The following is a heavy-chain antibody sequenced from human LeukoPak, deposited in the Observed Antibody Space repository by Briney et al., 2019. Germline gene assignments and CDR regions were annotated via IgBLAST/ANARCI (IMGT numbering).Heavy chain of an antibody. D-gene: IGHD3-22*01. CDR2: MNPNSGNT. CDR1: GYTFTSYD. J-gene: IGHJ4*02. Sequence: GASVKVSCKASGYTFTSYDINWVRQATGQGLEWMGWMNPNSGNTGYAQKFQGRVTITRNTSISTAYMELSSLRSEDTAVYYCAREGYYDSSGYYYGGGSDYWGQGTLVTVSS. V-gene: IGHV1-8*03. CDR3: AREGYYDSSGYYYGGGSDY.